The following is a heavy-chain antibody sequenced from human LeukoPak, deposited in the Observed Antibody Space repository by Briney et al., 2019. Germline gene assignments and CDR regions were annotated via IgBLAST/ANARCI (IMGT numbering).Heavy chain of an antibody. J-gene: IGHJ6*03. CDR3: ARGIPPRANWGSEVYYYYMDV. V-gene: IGHV1-8*03. Sequence: PGASVKVSCKASGYTFTSYDINWVRQATGQGLEWMGWMNPNSGNTGYAQKFQGRVTITRNTSISTAYMELSSLRSEDTAVYYCARGIPPRANWGSEVYYYYMDVWGIGTTVTVSS. D-gene: IGHD7-27*01. CDR2: MNPNSGNT. CDR1: GYTFTSYD.